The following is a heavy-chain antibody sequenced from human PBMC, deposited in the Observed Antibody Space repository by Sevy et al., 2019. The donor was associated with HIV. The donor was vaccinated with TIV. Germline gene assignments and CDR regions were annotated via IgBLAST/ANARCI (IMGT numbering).Heavy chain of an antibody. CDR3: ARDLVGATSD. D-gene: IGHD1-26*01. J-gene: IGHJ4*02. CDR2: IWDDGSDK. CDR1: GFTFSSYV. Sequence: GGSLRLSCAASGFTFSSYVMHWVRQAPGKGLEWVALIWDDGSDKYYADSVKGRFIISRDNSKNMLYLQMNSLRPEDTAVYYCARDLVGATSDWGQGTLVTVSS. V-gene: IGHV3-30*04.